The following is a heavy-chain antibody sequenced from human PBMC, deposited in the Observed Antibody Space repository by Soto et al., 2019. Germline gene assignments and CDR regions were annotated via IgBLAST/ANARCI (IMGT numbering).Heavy chain of an antibody. Sequence: PGGSLRLSCAASGFTFSSYAMSWVRQAPGKGLEWVSAISGSGGSTYYADSVKGRLTISRDNSKNTLYLQMNSLRAEDTAVYYCVKEGQSSVKAVVYFDYWGQGTLVIVSS. D-gene: IGHD3-22*01. J-gene: IGHJ4*02. V-gene: IGHV3-23*01. CDR2: ISGSGGST. CDR1: GFTFSSYA. CDR3: VKEGQSSVKAVVYFDY.